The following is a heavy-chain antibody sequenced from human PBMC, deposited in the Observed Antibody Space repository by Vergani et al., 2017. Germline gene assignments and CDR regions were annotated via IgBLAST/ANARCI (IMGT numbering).Heavy chain of an antibody. J-gene: IGHJ4*02. D-gene: IGHD4-17*01. CDR1: GGSISSGSYY. CDR3: ARDGVGFYGDYLVFFDY. CDR2: IYTSGST. V-gene: IGHV4-61*02. Sequence: QVQLEESGPGLVKPSQTLSLTCTVSGGSISSGSYYWSWIRQPAGKGLEWIGRIYTSGSTNYNPSLKSRVTISVDTSKNQFSLKLSSVTAADTAGYYCARDGVGFYGDYLVFFDYWGQGTLVTVSS.